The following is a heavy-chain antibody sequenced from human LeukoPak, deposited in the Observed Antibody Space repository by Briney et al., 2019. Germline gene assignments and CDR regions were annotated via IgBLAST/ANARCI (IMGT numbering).Heavy chain of an antibody. Sequence: GGSLRLSCAASGFTFSNYWMHWVRQAPGKGLVWVSRINSDGSSTSYADSVKGRFTTSRGNAKNTLYLQMNSLRAEDTAVYYCATKAAAGVKNDYWGQGTLVTVSS. CDR1: GFTFSNYW. D-gene: IGHD6-13*01. CDR2: INSDGSST. CDR3: ATKAAAGVKNDY. J-gene: IGHJ4*02. V-gene: IGHV3-74*01.